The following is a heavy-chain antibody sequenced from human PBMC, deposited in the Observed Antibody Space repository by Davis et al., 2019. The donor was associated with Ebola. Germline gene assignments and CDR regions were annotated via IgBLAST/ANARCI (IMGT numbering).Heavy chain of an antibody. CDR3: AKDPNGDYVGAFDI. D-gene: IGHD4-17*01. V-gene: IGHV3-9*01. CDR1: GFTFDDYA. Sequence: SLKISCAVSGFTFDDYAMHWVRQAPGKGLEWVSGISWNSGSIGYADSVKGRFTISRDNSKNTLSLQMNSLRAEDTAVYFCAKDPNGDYVGAFDIWGQGTMVTVSS. J-gene: IGHJ3*02. CDR2: ISWNSGSI.